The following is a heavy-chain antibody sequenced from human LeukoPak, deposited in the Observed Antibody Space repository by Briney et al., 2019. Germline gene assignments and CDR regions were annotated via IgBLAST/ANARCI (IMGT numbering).Heavy chain of an antibody. Sequence: GRSLRLSCAASGFTFSSYSMNWVRQAPGKGLEGVSSISSSSIYIYYAESVKARFTISRDNAKNSLYLQMNSLRAEDTAVYYCARVGVRYSSSATFDYWGQGTLVTVSS. V-gene: IGHV3-21*01. CDR1: GFTFSSYS. J-gene: IGHJ4*02. CDR3: ARVGVRYSSSATFDY. D-gene: IGHD6-6*01. CDR2: ISSSSIYI.